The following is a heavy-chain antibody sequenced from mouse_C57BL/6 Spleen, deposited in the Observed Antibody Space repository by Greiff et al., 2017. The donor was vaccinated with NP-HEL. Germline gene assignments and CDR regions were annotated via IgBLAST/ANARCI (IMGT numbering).Heavy chain of an antibody. V-gene: IGHV5-9*01. CDR3: ARQGVITSGFAY. CDR2: ISGGGGNT. D-gene: IGHD2-10*02. CDR1: GFTFSSYT. J-gene: IGHJ3*01. Sequence: EVQLVESGGGLVKPGGSLKLSCAASGFTFSSYTMSWVRQTPEKRLEWVATISGGGGNTYYPDSVKGRFTISRDNAKNTLYLQMSSLRSEDTALYYCARQGVITSGFAYWGQGTLVTVSA.